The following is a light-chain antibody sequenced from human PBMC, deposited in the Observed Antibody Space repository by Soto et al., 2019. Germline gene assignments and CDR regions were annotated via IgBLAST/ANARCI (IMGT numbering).Light chain of an antibody. CDR1: SSNIGNNY. CDR2: DNN. Sequence: QSVLTQPPSVSAAPGQKITISCSGTSSNIGNNYVSWYQQLPGTAPQLLIYDNNKRPSGIPDRFSGSKSGTSATLGITGLQAGDEADYYCGTCDSSMSAWVFGGGTKLTVL. J-gene: IGLJ3*02. CDR3: GTCDSSMSAWV. V-gene: IGLV1-51*01.